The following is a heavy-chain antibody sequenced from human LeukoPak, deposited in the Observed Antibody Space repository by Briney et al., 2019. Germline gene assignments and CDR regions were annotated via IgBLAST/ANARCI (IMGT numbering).Heavy chain of an antibody. Sequence: GGSLRLSCAASGFTFSNFAMTWVRQAPGKGLERVSAISGSGGSTYYADSVKGRFTISRENSKNTLYLQMNSLRAEDTAVYYCAKHTYYYDSSGYYSPFDYWGQGTLVTVSS. CDR3: AKHTYYYDSSGYYSPFDY. CDR1: GFTFSNFA. D-gene: IGHD3-22*01. CDR2: ISGSGGST. V-gene: IGHV3-23*01. J-gene: IGHJ4*02.